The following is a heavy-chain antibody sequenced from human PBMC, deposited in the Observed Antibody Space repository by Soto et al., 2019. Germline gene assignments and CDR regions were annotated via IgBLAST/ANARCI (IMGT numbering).Heavy chain of an antibody. J-gene: IGHJ5*02. V-gene: IGHV2-26*01. CDR1: GFSLSNARMG. D-gene: IGHD3-16*02. Sequence: QVTLKESGPVLVKPTETLTLTCTVSGFSLSNARMGVSWIRQPPGKALDWLAHIFSNDEKSYSTSLTSRLTISKENSKSQVVLTMTNMDPVDTATYYCARARAHYVWGSYRINWLAPWGQGTLVTVSS. CDR3: ARARAHYVWGSYRINWLAP. CDR2: IFSNDEK.